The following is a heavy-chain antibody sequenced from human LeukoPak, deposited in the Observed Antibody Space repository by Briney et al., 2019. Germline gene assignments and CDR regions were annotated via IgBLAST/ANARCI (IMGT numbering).Heavy chain of an antibody. CDR2: ISAYNGNT. Sequence: ASVKVSCKASGYTFTSYGISWVRQAPGRGLEWMGWISAYNGNTNYEQKFQGRVTMTTDTSTSTAYMELKGLRSDDTAVYYCARQYSSSFQYWFDPWGQGTLVTVSS. J-gene: IGHJ5*02. CDR1: GYTFTSYG. D-gene: IGHD6-6*01. V-gene: IGHV1-18*01. CDR3: ARQYSSSFQYWFDP.